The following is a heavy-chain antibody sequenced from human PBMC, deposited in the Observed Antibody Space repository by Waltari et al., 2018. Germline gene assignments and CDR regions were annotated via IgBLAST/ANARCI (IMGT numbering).Heavy chain of an antibody. D-gene: IGHD4-17*01. CDR1: GGPISPTYH. J-gene: IGHJ1*01. CDR2: MQYRGST. Sequence: QLQLQESGPGLVKPSETLSLTCTVSGGPISPTYHWGWSRQPPGKGLEWMGNMQYRGSTFYNPSLKSRVTISLDTSKNQFSLRLSSVGAADTAVYFCGRIAFGDDGGYFQHWGQGTLVTVSS. CDR3: GRIAFGDDGGYFQH. V-gene: IGHV4-39*01.